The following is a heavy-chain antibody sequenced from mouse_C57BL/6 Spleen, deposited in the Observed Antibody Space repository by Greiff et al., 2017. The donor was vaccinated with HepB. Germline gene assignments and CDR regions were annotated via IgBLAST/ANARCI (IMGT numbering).Heavy chain of an antibody. Sequence: QVQLQQSGAELVRPGASVTLSCKASGYTFTDYEMHWVKQTPVHGLEWIGAIDPETGGTAYNQKFKGKAILTADKSSSTAYMELRSLTSEDSAVYDCTFYYYGSSDGNYWGQGTTLTVSS. D-gene: IGHD1-1*01. CDR1: GYTFTDYE. J-gene: IGHJ2*01. V-gene: IGHV1-15*01. CDR3: TFYYYGSSDGNY. CDR2: IDPETGGT.